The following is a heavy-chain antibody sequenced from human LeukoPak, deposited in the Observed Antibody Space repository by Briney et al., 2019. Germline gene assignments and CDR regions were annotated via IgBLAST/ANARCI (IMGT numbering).Heavy chain of an antibody. D-gene: IGHD2-8*01. CDR3: ARSSRNGAATRGNWFDP. Sequence: ASAKVSCKASGYTFTGYYMHWVRQAPGQGLEWLGWITPNSGGTNYAQQFQGRVTIIRDTYIGTAYMELSRLRSDDTAVYYCARSSRNGAATRGNWFDPWGQGTLVTVSS. J-gene: IGHJ5*02. CDR1: GYTFTGYY. CDR2: ITPNSGGT. V-gene: IGHV1-2*02.